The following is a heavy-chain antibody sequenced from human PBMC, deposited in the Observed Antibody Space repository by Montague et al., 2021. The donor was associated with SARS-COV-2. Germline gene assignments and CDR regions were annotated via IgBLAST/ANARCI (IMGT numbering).Heavy chain of an antibody. CDR3: ARDGADYYDSSGYLDY. J-gene: IGHJ4*02. D-gene: IGHD3-22*01. CDR2: IWYDGSNK. CDR1: GFTFSSYG. Sequence: SLRLSCAASGFTFSSYGMHWVRQAPGKGLEWVAVIWYDGSNKYYADSVKGRFTISRDNSKNTLYLQMNSLRAEDTAVYYCARDGADYYDSSGYLDYWGQGTLATVSS. V-gene: IGHV3-33*01.